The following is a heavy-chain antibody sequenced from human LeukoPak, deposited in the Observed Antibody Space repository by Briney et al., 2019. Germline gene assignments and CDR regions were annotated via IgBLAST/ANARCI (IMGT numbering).Heavy chain of an antibody. J-gene: IGHJ4*02. V-gene: IGHV3-72*01. CDR3: SRIFYPGSTGYYPDH. Sequence: GGSLSLPYAVWGLTYKDRHMDWVPQAPAKGLEGIGRSKKKANAYISVYAASVKGRFTFSRDDPKISLYLQMDSLKDEDTAVYYCSRIFYPGSTGYYPDHWGQGTLVTVSS. CDR2: SKKKANAYIS. D-gene: IGHD3-9*01. CDR1: GLTYKDRH.